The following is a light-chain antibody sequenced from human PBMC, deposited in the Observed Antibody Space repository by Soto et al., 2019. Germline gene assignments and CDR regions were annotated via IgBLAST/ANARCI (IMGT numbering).Light chain of an antibody. Sequence: QSALTQPPSASGSPGQSVTIPCTGTSSDVGGYNYVSRYQQHPGKAPKLMIYEVSKQPSGVADRLSGSNSGNTASLTVSGLQAEDEDDYYCSSYAGSNNVVFGGGTKLTVL. CDR1: SSDVGGYNY. CDR2: EVS. V-gene: IGLV2-8*01. CDR3: SSYAGSNNVV. J-gene: IGLJ2*01.